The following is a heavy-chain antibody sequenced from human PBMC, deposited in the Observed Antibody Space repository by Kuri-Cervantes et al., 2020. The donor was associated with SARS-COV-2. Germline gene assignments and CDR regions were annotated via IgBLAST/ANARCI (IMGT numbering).Heavy chain of an antibody. V-gene: IGHV1-24*01. CDR3: ATGGAVRAGGWFDP. Sequence: ASVKVSCKVSGYALTELSMHWVRQAPGKGLEWMGGFEPEDGETICAQKFQGRVTMTEDTSTDTAYMELSSLRSEDTAVYYCATGGAVRAGGWFDPWGQGTLVTVSS. J-gene: IGHJ5*02. D-gene: IGHD4-11*01. CDR2: FEPEDGET. CDR1: GYALTELS.